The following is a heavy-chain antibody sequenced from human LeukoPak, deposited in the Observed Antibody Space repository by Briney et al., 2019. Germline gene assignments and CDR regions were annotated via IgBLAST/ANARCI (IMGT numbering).Heavy chain of an antibody. D-gene: IGHD3-3*01. V-gene: IGHV4-34*01. CDR3: ARVGARTYDFWSGYLRSDNWFDP. CDR1: GGSFSGYY. CDR2: IYYSGST. J-gene: IGHJ5*02. Sequence: SETLSLTCAVYGGSFSGYYWSWIRQPPGKGLEWIGSIYYSGSTYYNPSLKSRVTISVDTSKNQFSLKLSSVTAADTAVYYCARVGARTYDFWSGYLRSDNWFDPWGQGTLVTVSS.